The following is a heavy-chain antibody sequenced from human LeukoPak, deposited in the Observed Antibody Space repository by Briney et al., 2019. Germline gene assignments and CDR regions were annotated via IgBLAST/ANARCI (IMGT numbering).Heavy chain of an antibody. D-gene: IGHD3-10*01. CDR1: GFTFTSHY. V-gene: IGHV3-74*01. Sequence: GGSLRLSYAASGFTFTSHYLYWVRQAAGKGLVSVSRINKDGSFADYADSVRGRFTISRDNAKDTLYLEMNSLRADDTAVYYCTRGTSGSYDHWGQGTLVTVSS. CDR2: INKDGSFA. CDR3: TRGTSGSYDH. J-gene: IGHJ4*02.